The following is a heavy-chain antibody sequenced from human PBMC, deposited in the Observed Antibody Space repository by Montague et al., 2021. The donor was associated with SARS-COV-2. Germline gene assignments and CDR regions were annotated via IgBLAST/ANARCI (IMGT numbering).Heavy chain of an antibody. J-gene: IGHJ4*02. V-gene: IGHV4-4*02. D-gene: IGHD6-19*01. CDR2: IYHSGST. CDR3: ARTGYSSGWHSFDY. Sequence: SETLSLTCAVSGGSISGYNWWGCVRQPAGRWLGLIGAIYHSGSTNYNPSLKSRVIISVDKSKNQFSLKLSSVTAADTAVYYCARTGYSSGWHSFDYWGQGTLVTVSS. CDR1: GGSISGYNW.